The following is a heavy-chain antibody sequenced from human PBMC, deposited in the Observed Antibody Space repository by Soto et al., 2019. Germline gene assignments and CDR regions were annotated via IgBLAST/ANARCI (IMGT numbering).Heavy chain of an antibody. J-gene: IGHJ6*02. Sequence: QITLKESGPPLVKPTQPLTLTCTLSGFSLSTSGVGVGWIRQPPGKALEWLALIYWDEDKRYSPSLKSRLTITKDTSTNEVVLTMTNMDPVDTGTYYCAHKGGRGAGMDVWGQGATVTVSS. D-gene: IGHD2-15*01. CDR1: GFSLSTSGVG. CDR2: IYWDEDK. CDR3: AHKGGRGAGMDV. V-gene: IGHV2-5*02.